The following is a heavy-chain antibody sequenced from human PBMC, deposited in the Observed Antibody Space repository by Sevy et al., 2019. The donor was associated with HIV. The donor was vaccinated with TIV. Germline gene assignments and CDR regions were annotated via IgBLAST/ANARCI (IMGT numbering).Heavy chain of an antibody. D-gene: IGHD1-26*01. V-gene: IGHV3-30*04. CDR1: GFIFSNFA. Sequence: GGSLRLSCTVSGFIFSNFAMHWVRQAPGKGLEWVAVTSYDGSHKYYADSVKGRFTVSRDNSRNILSLEMSSLTRDDTAVYCARGENDDEFFHYWGQGTLVTVSS. J-gene: IGHJ1*01. CDR3: ARGENDDEFFHY. CDR2: TSYDGSHK.